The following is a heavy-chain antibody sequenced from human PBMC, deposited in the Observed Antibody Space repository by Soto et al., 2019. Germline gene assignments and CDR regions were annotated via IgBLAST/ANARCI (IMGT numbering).Heavy chain of an antibody. CDR3: ARGYGRSFDY. Sequence: QVQLQQWGAGLLKPSETLSLTCAVYGGSFSGYYWSWIRQPPGKGLEWIGEVNHSGSTNYNPSLKSRVTISVDTSKNQFSLKLSSVTAADTDVYYCARGYGRSFDYWGQGTLVTVSS. CDR2: VNHSGST. CDR1: GGSFSGYY. V-gene: IGHV4-34*01. J-gene: IGHJ4*02. D-gene: IGHD3-10*01.